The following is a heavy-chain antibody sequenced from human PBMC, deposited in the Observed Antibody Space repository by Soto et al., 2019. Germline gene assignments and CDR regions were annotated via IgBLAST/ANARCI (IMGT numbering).Heavy chain of an antibody. CDR1: GFTFSSYS. V-gene: IGHV3-48*02. CDR2: ISSSSSTI. J-gene: IGHJ6*02. CDR3: ARRVAEALAGPDYYGLDV. Sequence: PGGSLRLSCAASGFTFSSYSMNWVRQAPGKGLEWVSYISSSSSTIYYADSVKGRFTISRDNAKNSLYLQMNSLRDEDTAVYYCARRVAEALAGPDYYGLDVWGPGTTVTVS. D-gene: IGHD6-19*01.